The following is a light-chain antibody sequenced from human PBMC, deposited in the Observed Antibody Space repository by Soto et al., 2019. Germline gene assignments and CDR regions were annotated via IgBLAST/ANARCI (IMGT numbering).Light chain of an antibody. J-gene: IGLJ1*01. CDR3: SSLTNPGRF. CDR2: DVI. Sequence: QSALTQPASVSGFPGQSITISCTGTTSDVGGHKYVSWYQQHPGKAPKLVIYDVINRPSGVSTRFSGSKSGDTASLTISGLQAEDEADYYCSSLTNPGRFFGAGTKLTVL. CDR1: TSDVGGHKY. V-gene: IGLV2-14*03.